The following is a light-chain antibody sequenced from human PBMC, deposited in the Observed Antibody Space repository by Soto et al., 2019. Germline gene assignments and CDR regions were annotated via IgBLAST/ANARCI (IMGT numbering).Light chain of an antibody. CDR1: QSLDNC. CDR2: AAS. J-gene: IGKJ4*01. V-gene: IGKV1-39*01. CDR3: QQTSSPPT. Sequence: DIQMTQSPSTLSASIGYRVTSTWRSSQSLDNCLAWYQQKPGKAPKLLIYAASSLQTGVSSRFSGSGSGTDFTLIISHLQPEDFANYYCQQTSSPPTFGGGTKVDIK.